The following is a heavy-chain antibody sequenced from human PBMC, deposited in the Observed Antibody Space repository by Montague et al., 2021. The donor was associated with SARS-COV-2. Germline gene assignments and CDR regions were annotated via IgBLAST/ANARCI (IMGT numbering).Heavy chain of an antibody. D-gene: IGHD3-9*01. CDR1: GGSISSGSYY. CDR3: ARGVLRYFDWTSPFDY. J-gene: IGHJ4*02. Sequence: TLSLTCTVSGGSISSGSYYWSWIRQPAGKGLEWIGRIYTSGCTNYNPSLKSRVTISVDTSKNQFSLKLSSVTAADTAVYYCARGVLRYFDWTSPFDYWGQGTLVTVSS. V-gene: IGHV4-61*02. CDR2: IYTSGCT.